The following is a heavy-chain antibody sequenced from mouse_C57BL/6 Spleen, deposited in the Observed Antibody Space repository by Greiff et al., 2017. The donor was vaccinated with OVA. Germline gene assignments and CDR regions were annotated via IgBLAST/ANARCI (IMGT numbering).Heavy chain of an antibody. J-gene: IGHJ4*01. CDR3: ARGLRWAPMDD. Sequence: QVQLQQPGAELVKPGASVKMSCKASGYTFTSYWITWVKQRPGQGLEWIGDIYPGSGSTNYNEKFKSKATLTVDTSTSTAYMQLSSLTSEDAAVYYCARGLRWAPMDDWGQGTSVTVSS. CDR1: GYTFTSYW. D-gene: IGHD1-1*01. V-gene: IGHV1-55*01. CDR2: IYPGSGST.